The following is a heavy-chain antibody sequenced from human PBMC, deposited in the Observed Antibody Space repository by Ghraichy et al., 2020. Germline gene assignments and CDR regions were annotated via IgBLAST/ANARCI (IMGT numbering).Heavy chain of an antibody. CDR1: GFTFSSYA. V-gene: IGHV3-23*01. CDR3: AKDSLDVFYDFWSGYGEYYYYGMDV. CDR2: ISGSGGST. J-gene: IGHJ6*02. D-gene: IGHD3-3*01. Sequence: GGSLRLSCAASGFTFSSYAMSWVRQAPGKGLEWVSAISGSGGSTYYADSVKGRFTISRDNSKNTLYLQMNSLRAEDTAVYYCAKDSLDVFYDFWSGYGEYYYYGMDVWGQGTTVTVSS.